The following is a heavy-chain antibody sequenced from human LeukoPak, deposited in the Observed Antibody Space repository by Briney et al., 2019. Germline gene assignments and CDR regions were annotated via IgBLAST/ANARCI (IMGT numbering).Heavy chain of an antibody. J-gene: IGHJ3*01. V-gene: IGHV4-59*08. CDR1: GGSISSYY. D-gene: IGHD1-7*01. Sequence: SETLSLTCTVSGGSISSYYWSWIRQPTGKGLEWIGYIYYSRGTMYNPSLKSRVTISIDTSKSQLSLKVNSVTAADTAVYYCARRWNYKDGFDVWGQGTMVIVSS. CDR2: IYYSRGT. CDR3: ARRWNYKDGFDV.